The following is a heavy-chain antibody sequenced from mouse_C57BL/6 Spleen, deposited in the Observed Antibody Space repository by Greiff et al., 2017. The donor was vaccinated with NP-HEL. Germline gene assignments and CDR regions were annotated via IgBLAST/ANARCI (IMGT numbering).Heavy chain of an antibody. CDR1: GYTFTSYW. V-gene: IGHV1-52*01. Sequence: QVQLKQPGAELVRPGSSVKLSCKASGYTFTSYWMHWVKQRPIQGLEWIGNIDPSDSETHYNQKFKDKATLTVDKSSSTAYMQLSSLTSEDSAVYYCEGGDGYYGYWGHGATLAVSS. J-gene: IGHJ2*01. D-gene: IGHD2-3*01. CDR3: EGGDGYYGY. CDR2: IDPSDSET.